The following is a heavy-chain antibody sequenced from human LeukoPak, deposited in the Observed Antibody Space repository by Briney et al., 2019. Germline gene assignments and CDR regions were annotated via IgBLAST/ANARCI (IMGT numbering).Heavy chain of an antibody. J-gene: IGHJ4*02. CDR1: GLTFSTSA. V-gene: IGHV3-23*01. CDR3: AKMGSTPYYDHFDYFDY. D-gene: IGHD3-16*01. CDR2: ISGSGVTT. Sequence: GGSLRLSCGASGLTFSTSAMSWVRPAPGKGLEWISGISGSGVTTYYADSVKGRFTISRDNSENTVYLQMDSLRVEDTALYYCAKMGSTPYYDHFDYFDYWGQGTQVTVSS.